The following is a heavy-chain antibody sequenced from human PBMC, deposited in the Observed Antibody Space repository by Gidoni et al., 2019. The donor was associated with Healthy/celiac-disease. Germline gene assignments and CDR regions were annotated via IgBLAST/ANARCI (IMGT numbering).Heavy chain of an antibody. CDR1: GGTFSRSS. CDR3: ARASPGYATDYYYYGMDV. CDR2: IIPIFGTA. V-gene: IGHV1-69*19. J-gene: IGHJ6*02. Sequence: QVQLVQSGAEVKKPGSSVKVSCKASGGTFSRSSHSWVRQAPGQGLEWMGGIIPIFGTANYAQKFQGRVTITADESTSTAYMELSSLRSEDTAVYYCARASPGYATDYYYYGMDVWGQGTTVTVSS. D-gene: IGHD2-2*01.